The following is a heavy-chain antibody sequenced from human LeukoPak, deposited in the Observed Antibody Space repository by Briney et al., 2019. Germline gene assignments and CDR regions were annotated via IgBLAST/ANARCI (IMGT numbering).Heavy chain of an antibody. CDR1: GFTVSSYY. CDR2: IYTGGGT. D-gene: IGHD1-26*01. Sequence: GGSLRLSCAASGFTVSSYYMTWVRQAPGMGLEWVPLIYTGGGTNYADSVKGRFTISRDNSKNTLYLQMSSLSADDTAVYYCTRGLGASTAYWGQGTLVTVSS. J-gene: IGHJ4*02. CDR3: TRGLGASTAY. V-gene: IGHV3-53*01.